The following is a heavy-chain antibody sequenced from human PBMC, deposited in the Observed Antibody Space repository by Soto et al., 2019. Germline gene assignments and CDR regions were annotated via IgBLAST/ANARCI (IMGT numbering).Heavy chain of an antibody. Sequence: PSETLSLTCTVSGGSISSGDYYWSWIRQPPGKGLEWIGYIYYSGSTYYNPSLKSRVTISVDTSKNQFSLKLSSVTAADTAVYYCARASSSSEIIDYWGQGTLVTVSS. CDR1: GGSISSGDYY. CDR2: IYYSGST. D-gene: IGHD6-6*01. V-gene: IGHV4-30-4*01. CDR3: ARASSSSEIIDY. J-gene: IGHJ4*02.